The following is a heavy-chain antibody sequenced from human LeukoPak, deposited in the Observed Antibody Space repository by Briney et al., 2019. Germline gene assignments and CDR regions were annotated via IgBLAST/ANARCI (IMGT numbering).Heavy chain of an antibody. CDR2: INPNSGGT. Sequence: ASVKVSCKASGYTFTGYYMHWVRQAPGQGLEWMGWINPNSGGTSYAQKFQGRVTMTRDTSISTAYMELSRLRSDDTAVYYCHSYGVRVNYYMDVWGKGTTVTVSS. D-gene: IGHD5-18*01. J-gene: IGHJ6*03. CDR1: GYTFTGYY. V-gene: IGHV1-2*02. CDR3: HSYGVRVNYYMDV.